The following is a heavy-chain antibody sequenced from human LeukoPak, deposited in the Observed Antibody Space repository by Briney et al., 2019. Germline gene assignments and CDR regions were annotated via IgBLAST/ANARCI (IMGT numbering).Heavy chain of an antibody. CDR3: ARVDVVVVHLDY. Sequence: GGSLRLSCAASGFTFSDYYISWIRQAPGKGLEWVSYISSSGSTIYYADSEKGRFTISRDNAKNSLYLQMNSLRAEDTAVYYCARVDVVVVHLDYWGQGTLVTVSS. D-gene: IGHD2-15*01. CDR1: GFTFSDYY. J-gene: IGHJ4*02. CDR2: ISSSGSTI. V-gene: IGHV3-11*01.